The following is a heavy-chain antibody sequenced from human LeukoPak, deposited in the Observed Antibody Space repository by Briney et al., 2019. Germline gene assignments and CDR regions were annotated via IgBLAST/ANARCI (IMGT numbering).Heavy chain of an antibody. D-gene: IGHD2-2*01. J-gene: IGHJ4*02. CDR3: ARVSDIVVVPAAFYFDY. CDR1: GYTFTDFY. V-gene: IGHV1-2*02. Sequence: GASVKVSCTASGYTFTDFYIHWVRQAPGQGPEWMGWINPNSGSTKYAQKFQGRVTMSRDTSITTTYIELSRLTSDDTAVYYCARVSDIVVVPAAFYFDYWGQGALVTVSS. CDR2: INPNSGST.